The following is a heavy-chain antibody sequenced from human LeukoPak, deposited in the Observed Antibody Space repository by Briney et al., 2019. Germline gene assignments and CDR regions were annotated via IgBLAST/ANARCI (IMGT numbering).Heavy chain of an antibody. V-gene: IGHV1-18*01. CDR2: ISAYNGNT. CDR1: GYTFTSYG. D-gene: IGHD2-8*01. J-gene: IGHJ4*02. Sequence: ASVKVSCKASGYTFTSYGISWVRQAPGQGLEWMGWISAYNGNTNYAQKLQGRVTMTTDTSTSTAYMELSSLRSEDTAVYYCARYCTNGVCYEDFDYWGQGTLATVSS. CDR3: ARYCTNGVCYEDFDY.